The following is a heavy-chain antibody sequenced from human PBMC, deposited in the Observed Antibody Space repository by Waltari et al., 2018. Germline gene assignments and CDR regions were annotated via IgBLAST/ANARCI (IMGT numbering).Heavy chain of an antibody. J-gene: IGHJ5*02. CDR3: ARDETDNWFDP. CDR2: IYSSGSA. V-gene: IGHV4-30-4*01. CDR1: GGSIANDNHY. Sequence: QLQLQESGPGLVKPSQTLSLTCTVSGGSIANDNHYWSWLRQPPGKGLEWVGHIYSSGSAYYNPSLKSRVDMSVDTSRNQLSLRLSSVTAADTAVYYCARDETDNWFDPWGLGILVSVSS.